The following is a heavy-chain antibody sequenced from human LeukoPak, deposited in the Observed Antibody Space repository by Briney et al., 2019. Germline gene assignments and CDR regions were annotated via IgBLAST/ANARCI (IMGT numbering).Heavy chain of an antibody. CDR2: ISGSGGST. CDR1: GLTFSSYA. CDR3: AKEEAVALALFGY. Sequence: GGSLRLSCAASGLTFSSYAMSWVGQAPGKGLEWVSAISGSGGSTYYADSVKGRFTISRDNSKNTLYLQMNSLRAEDTAVYYCAKEEAVALALFGYWGQGTLVTVSS. J-gene: IGHJ4*02. V-gene: IGHV3-23*01. D-gene: IGHD6-19*01.